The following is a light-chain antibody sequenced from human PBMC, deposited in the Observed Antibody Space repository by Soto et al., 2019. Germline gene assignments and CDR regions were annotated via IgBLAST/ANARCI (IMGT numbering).Light chain of an antibody. CDR3: QQRSNWPGT. J-gene: IGKJ1*01. V-gene: IGKV3-11*01. CDR1: QSVSTL. CDR2: DAS. Sequence: EIVLTQSPATLSLSPGERATLSCRASQSVSTLLAWYQQKPGQAPRLLIYDASNRATGIPARFSGSGSGTDFILTISSLEPEDFAIYYCQQRSNWPGTSGQGTKVEIK.